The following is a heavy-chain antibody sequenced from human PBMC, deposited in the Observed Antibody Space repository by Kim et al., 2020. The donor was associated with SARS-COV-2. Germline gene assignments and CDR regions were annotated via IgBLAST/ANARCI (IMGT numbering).Heavy chain of an antibody. CDR3: AREGRLESSSWNDAFDI. D-gene: IGHD6-13*01. J-gene: IGHJ3*02. CDR2: IYYSGST. CDR1: GGSISSYY. Sequence: SETLSLTCTVSGGSISSYYWSWIRQPPGKGLEWIGYIYYSGSTNYNPSLKSRVTISVDTSKNQFSLTLSSVTAADTAVYYCAREGRLESSSWNDAFDIWGQGTMVTVSS. V-gene: IGHV4-59*13.